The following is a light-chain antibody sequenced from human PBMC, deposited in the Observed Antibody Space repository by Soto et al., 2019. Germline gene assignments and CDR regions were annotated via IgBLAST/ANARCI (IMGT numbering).Light chain of an antibody. CDR1: QSISNY. J-gene: IGKJ1*01. V-gene: IGKV1-39*01. CDR3: QQSFSPHWT. CDR2: AAS. Sequence: DIQMTQSPSSLSASVGDRVTITCRASQSISNYLNWYQQKPGKAPKLLIYAASSMQSGVPSSFRRSGSETDSTLTISSLQPDDSATHYCQQSFSPHWTFGQGTKVEV.